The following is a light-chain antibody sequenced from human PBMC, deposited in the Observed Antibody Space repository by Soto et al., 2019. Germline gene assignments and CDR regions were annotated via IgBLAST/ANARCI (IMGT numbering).Light chain of an antibody. CDR2: AAS. V-gene: IGKV1-8*01. CDR1: QPISTY. CDR3: QQYYTCPLA. J-gene: IGKJ1*01. Sequence: AIRMTQSPSSISAFTGDRVTITCRASQPISTYLAWYPQKPGTAPTLLIYAASTLQSGVPPRFSGSGSGTDFTLTISCLQSEDFATYFCQQYYTCPLAFGQGTKVEIK.